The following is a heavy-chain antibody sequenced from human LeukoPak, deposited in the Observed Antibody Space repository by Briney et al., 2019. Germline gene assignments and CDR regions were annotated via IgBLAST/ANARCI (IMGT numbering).Heavy chain of an antibody. V-gene: IGHV3-7*01. CDR1: GFTFSSYW. Sequence: GGSLRLSCAASGFTFSSYWMSWVRQAPGKGLEWVANIKQDGSEKYYVDSVKGRFTISRDNAKNSLYLQMNSLRAEDTAVYYCARDRDYYDSSGYLSDYWGQGTLVTVSS. D-gene: IGHD3-22*01. J-gene: IGHJ4*02. CDR3: ARDRDYYDSSGYLSDY. CDR2: IKQDGSEK.